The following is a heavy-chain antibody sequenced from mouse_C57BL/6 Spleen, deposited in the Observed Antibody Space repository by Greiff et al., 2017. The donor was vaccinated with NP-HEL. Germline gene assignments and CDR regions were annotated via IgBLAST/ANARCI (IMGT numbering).Heavy chain of an antibody. J-gene: IGHJ4*01. V-gene: IGHV1-64*01. Sequence: QVQLKQPGAELVKPGASVKLSCKASGYTFTSYWMHWVKQRPGQGLEWIGMIHPNSGSTNYNEKFKSKATLTVDKSSSTAYMQLSSLTSEDSAVYYCARDRSDAMDYWGQGTSVTVSS. CDR3: ARDRSDAMDY. CDR2: IHPNSGST. CDR1: GYTFTSYW.